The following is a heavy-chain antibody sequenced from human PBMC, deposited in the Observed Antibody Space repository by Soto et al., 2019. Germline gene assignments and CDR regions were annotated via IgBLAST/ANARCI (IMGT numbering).Heavy chain of an antibody. CDR3: ARWLYYYDSSGYSDFDY. J-gene: IGHJ4*02. V-gene: IGHV1-69*13. CDR2: IIPIFGTA. CDR1: GGTFSSYA. Sequence: ASVKVSCKASGGTFSSYAISWVRQAPGQGLEWMGGIIPIFGTANYAQKFQGRVTITADESTSTAYMELSSLRSEDTAVYYCARWLYYYDSSGYSDFDYWGQGTLVTVSS. D-gene: IGHD3-22*01.